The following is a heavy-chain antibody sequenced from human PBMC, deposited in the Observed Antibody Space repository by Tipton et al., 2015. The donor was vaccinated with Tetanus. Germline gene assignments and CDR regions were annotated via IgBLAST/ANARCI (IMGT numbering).Heavy chain of an antibody. CDR3: VRDGGSSGWLAY. J-gene: IGHJ4*02. CDR2: MYSGGDT. Sequence: GSLRLSCAASGFTFSSYGMHWVRQAPGKGLEWVSVMYSGGDTYYVDSVKGRFSISRDNAKNTLYLQMNSLRVEDTAVYYCVRDGGSSGWLAYWGQGTLVTVSS. CDR1: GFTFSSYG. V-gene: IGHV3-53*01. D-gene: IGHD6-19*01.